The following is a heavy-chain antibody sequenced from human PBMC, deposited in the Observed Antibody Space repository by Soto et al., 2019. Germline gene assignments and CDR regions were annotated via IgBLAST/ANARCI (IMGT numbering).Heavy chain of an antibody. V-gene: IGHV3-30*18. D-gene: IGHD3-3*01. CDR1: GFNFANFG. Sequence: VGSLRLSCVGSGFNFANFGIQWIRQAPGKGLEWVAIISRDGRGEAFADSVKGRFAISKDNSKNTVYLQMTGLRSDDTAVYYCAKEANQNYDVEHWGEATLVTVCS. CDR2: ISRDGRGE. J-gene: IGHJ1*01. CDR3: AKEANQNYDVEH.